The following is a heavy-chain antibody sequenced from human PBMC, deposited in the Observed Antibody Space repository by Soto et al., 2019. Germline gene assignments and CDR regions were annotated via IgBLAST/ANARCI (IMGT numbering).Heavy chain of an antibody. J-gene: IGHJ4*02. V-gene: IGHV1-18*01. CDR3: ARGRYGDY. D-gene: IGHD1-1*01. CDR1: GYAFTTYG. Sequence: VHLVQSGAEVKKPGASVKVSCKGSGYAFTTYGITWVRQAPGQGLEWMGWISAHNGNTNYAQKLQDRVTVTRDTSTSTAHMELRSLRSDDTAVYYCARGRYGDYWGQGALVTVSS. CDR2: ISAHNGNT.